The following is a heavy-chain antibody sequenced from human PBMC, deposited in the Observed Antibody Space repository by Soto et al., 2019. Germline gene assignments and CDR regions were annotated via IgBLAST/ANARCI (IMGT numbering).Heavy chain of an antibody. CDR1: GFTFSSYG. Sequence: PGVSLRLSCAASGFTFSSYGIHWVRQAPGKGLEWVAVISYDGSNKYYADSVKGRFTISRDNSKNTLYLQMNSLRAEDTAVYYCAKDNTHCSGGSCYGCDYWGQGTLVTVSS. CDR3: AKDNTHCSGGSCYGCDY. D-gene: IGHD2-15*01. V-gene: IGHV3-30*18. J-gene: IGHJ4*02. CDR2: ISYDGSNK.